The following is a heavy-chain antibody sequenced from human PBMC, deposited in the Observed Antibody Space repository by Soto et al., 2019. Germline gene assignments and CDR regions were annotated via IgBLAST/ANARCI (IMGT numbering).Heavy chain of an antibody. CDR1: GYILTGYS. D-gene: IGHD5-18*01. V-gene: IGHV1-2*02. J-gene: IGHJ6*02. CDR3: ARGYGSSPNMELRFGMDV. CDR2: IDPNSGAT. Sequence: QVYLVQSGAEVRRPGASVKVSCTAFGYILTGYSLHWVRQAPGQGLEWLGWIDPNSGATNSAGKFHGRVSMTRDTSISAAYLELSSRRSDDTAIYYCARGYGSSPNMELRFGMDVWGQGTTISVSS.